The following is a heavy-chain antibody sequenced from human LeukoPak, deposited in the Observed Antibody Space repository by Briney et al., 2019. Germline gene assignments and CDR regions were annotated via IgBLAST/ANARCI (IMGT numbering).Heavy chain of an antibody. CDR2: IYYSGST. CDR1: GGSIYSYY. CDR3: ARGWVTYYDILTGPYYFDY. D-gene: IGHD3-9*01. V-gene: IGHV4-59*01. J-gene: IGHJ4*02. Sequence: PSETLSLTCTVSGGSIYSYYRSWIRQPPGKGLEWIGYIYYSGSTNYNPSLKSRVTISVDTSKNQFSLKLSSVTAADTAVYYCARGWVTYYDILTGPYYFDYWGQGTLVTVSS.